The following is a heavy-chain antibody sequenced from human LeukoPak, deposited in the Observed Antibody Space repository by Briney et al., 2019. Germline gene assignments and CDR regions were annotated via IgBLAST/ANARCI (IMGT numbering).Heavy chain of an antibody. D-gene: IGHD2-2*02. CDR1: GGSISSYY. V-gene: IGHV4-4*07. CDR2: IYTSGST. J-gene: IGHJ2*01. Sequence: PSETLSLTCTVSGGSISSYYWSWIRQPAGKGLEWIGRIYTSGSTNYNPSLKSRVTMSVDTSKNQFSLKLSSVTAADTAVYYCARDWDCSSTSRYTSYWYFDLWGRGTLVTVSS. CDR3: ARDWDCSSTSRYTSYWYFDL.